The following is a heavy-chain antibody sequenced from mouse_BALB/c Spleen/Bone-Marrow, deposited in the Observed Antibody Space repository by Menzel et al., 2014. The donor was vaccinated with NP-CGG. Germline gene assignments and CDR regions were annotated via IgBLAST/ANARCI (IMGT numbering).Heavy chain of an antibody. CDR2: INPSNGSA. CDR1: GYTLTSYW. J-gene: IGHJ3*01. D-gene: IGHD2-2*01. CDR3: ARAGGYDGFAY. Sequence: VQLQESGAELVKPGASVKLSCKASGYTLTSYWMHWVKQRPGQGLEWIGEINPSNGSADYNEKFRSKATLTVDRSSSTAYMQLSSLTSEDSAVYYCARAGGYDGFAYWGQGTLVTVSA. V-gene: IGHV1S81*02.